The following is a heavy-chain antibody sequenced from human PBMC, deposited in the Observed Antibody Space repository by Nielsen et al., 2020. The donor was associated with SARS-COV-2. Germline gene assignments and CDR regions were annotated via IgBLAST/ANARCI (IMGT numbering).Heavy chain of an antibody. CDR2: IDWDDDK. V-gene: IGHV2-70*01. Sequence: SGPTLVKPTQTLTLTCTFSGFSLSTSGMCVSWIRQPPGKALEWLALIDWDDDKYYSTSLKTRLTISKDTSKNQVVLTMTNMDPVDTATYYCARTSYDFWSGYIPPYFDYWGQGTLVTVSS. CDR3: ARTSYDFWSGYIPPYFDY. D-gene: IGHD3-3*01. J-gene: IGHJ4*02. CDR1: GFSLSTSGMC.